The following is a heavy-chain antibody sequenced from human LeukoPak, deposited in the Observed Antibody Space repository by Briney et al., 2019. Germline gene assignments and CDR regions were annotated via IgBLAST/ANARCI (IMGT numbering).Heavy chain of an antibody. Sequence: NPSQTLSLTCAISGDSVSSNSAAWNWIRQSPPRGLERLGRTYYRSKWYNDYAVSVKSRITINPDTSKNQSSLQLNSVTPEDTAVYYCAQGKWYFGLWGRGSLVTVSS. V-gene: IGHV6-1*01. CDR2: TYYRSKWYN. J-gene: IGHJ2*01. CDR3: AQGKWYFGL. CDR1: GDSVSSNSAA.